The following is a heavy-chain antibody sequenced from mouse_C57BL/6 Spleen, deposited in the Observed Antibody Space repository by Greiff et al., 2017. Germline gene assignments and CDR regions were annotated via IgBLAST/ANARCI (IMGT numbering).Heavy chain of an antibody. CDR2: INIGNGYT. V-gene: IGHV1-58*01. CDR1: GYTFTSYG. CDR3: ARAPISDDYERAYFDY. Sequence: EVQLQQSGAELVRPGSSVKMSCKTSGYTFTSYGINWVKQRPGQGLEWIGYINIGNGYTEYNEKFKGKATLTSDTSSSTAYMQLSSLTSEDSAIYFCARAPISDDYERAYFDYWGQGTTLTVSS. J-gene: IGHJ2*01. D-gene: IGHD2-4*01.